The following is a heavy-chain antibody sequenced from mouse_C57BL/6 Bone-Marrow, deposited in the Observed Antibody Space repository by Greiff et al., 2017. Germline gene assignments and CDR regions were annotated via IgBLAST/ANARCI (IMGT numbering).Heavy chain of an antibody. CDR2: IYPRSGNT. D-gene: IGHD1-1*01. V-gene: IGHV1-81*01. CDR1: GYTFTSYG. Sequence: QVQLQQSGAELARPGASVKLSCKASGYTFTSYGISWVKQRTGQGLEWIGEIYPRSGNTYYNEKFKGKATLTADKSSSTAYMQLSSLTSVDSAVYFCARSQFITTVVATNYYAMDYWGQGTSVTVSS. J-gene: IGHJ4*01. CDR3: ARSQFITTVVATNYYAMDY.